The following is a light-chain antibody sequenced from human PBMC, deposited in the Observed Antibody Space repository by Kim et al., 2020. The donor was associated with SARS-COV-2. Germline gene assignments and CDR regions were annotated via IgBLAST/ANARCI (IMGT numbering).Light chain of an antibody. CDR1: QSIDAY. CDR3: QQRNSWPPAVT. CDR2: DAA. Sequence: PGERAILSCRDSQSIDAYVGWYQPRPGQAPRLLVYDAANRATGVPDRFSGSGSGTDFTLTISSLEPEDFSTYYCQQRNSWPPAVTFGGGTKVDIK. V-gene: IGKV3-11*01. J-gene: IGKJ4*01.